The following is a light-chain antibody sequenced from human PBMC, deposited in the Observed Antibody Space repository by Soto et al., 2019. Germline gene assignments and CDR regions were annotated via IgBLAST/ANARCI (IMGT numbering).Light chain of an antibody. J-gene: IGKJ4*01. CDR1: QSVGND. CDR2: DAS. Sequence: EIGLTQAPVTLSLSPGDRSTLSCRASQSVGNDLAWYQQKPGQAPRLLIYDASTRATGIPARFSGSGSGTEFTLTISSLLSEDFAVYSCQQYNNWPLTFGGGTKVDI. CDR3: QQYNNWPLT. V-gene: IGKV3D-15*01.